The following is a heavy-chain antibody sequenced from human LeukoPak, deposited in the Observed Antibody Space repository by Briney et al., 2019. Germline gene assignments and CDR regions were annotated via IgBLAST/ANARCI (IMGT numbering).Heavy chain of an antibody. Sequence: GSLRLSCAASGFTFSSYAMSWVRQAPGKGLEWVSAISGSGGSTYYADSVKGRFTISRDNAKNTLYLQMNSLRAEDTAVYYCARLGIAVAGPDYWGQGTLVTVSS. CDR3: ARLGIAVAGPDY. CDR2: ISGSGGST. D-gene: IGHD6-19*01. J-gene: IGHJ4*02. V-gene: IGHV3-23*01. CDR1: GFTFSSYA.